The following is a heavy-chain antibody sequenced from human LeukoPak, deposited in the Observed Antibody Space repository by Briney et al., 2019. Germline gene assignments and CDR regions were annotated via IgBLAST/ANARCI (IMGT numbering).Heavy chain of an antibody. CDR2: IKQDGSEK. J-gene: IGHJ4*02. CDR3: ASGGYFDY. D-gene: IGHD3-16*01. CDR1: GFTFSSPW. V-gene: IGHV3-7*01. Sequence: GGSLRLSCAASGFTFSSPWMSWARQAPGKGLEWVATIKQDGSEKYYVDSVKGRFTISRDNAKNSLYLQMNSLRAEDTAVYYCASGGYFDYWGQGTLVTVSS.